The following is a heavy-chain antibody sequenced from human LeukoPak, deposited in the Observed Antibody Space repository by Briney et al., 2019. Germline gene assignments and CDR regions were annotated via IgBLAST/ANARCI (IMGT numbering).Heavy chain of an antibody. CDR3: ARAQGYCSGGSCYSYYYYGMDV. J-gene: IGHJ6*02. CDR2: INPNSGGT. V-gene: IGHV1-2*02. D-gene: IGHD2-15*01. CDR1: GYTFTGYY. Sequence: ASVKVSCKASGYTFTGYYMHWVRQAPGQGLEWMGWINPNSGGTNYAQKFQGRVTMTRDTSISTAYMELSRLRSDDTAVYYCARAQGYCSGGSCYSYYYYGMDVWGQGTTVTVSS.